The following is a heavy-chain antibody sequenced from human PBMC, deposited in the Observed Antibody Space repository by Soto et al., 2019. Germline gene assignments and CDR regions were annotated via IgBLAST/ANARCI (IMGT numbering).Heavy chain of an antibody. CDR2: INPNSGGT. Sequence: ASVKVSCKASGYTFTGYYMHWVRQAPGQGLEWMGWINPNSGGTNYAQKFQGWVTMTRDTSISTAYMELSRLRSDDTAVYYCAREASSTRYGMDVWGQGTTVTAP. D-gene: IGHD2-2*01. CDR3: AREASSTRYGMDV. J-gene: IGHJ6*02. CDR1: GYTFTGYY. V-gene: IGHV1-2*04.